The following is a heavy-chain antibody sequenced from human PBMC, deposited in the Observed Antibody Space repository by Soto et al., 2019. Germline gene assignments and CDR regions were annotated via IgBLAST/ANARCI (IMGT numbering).Heavy chain of an antibody. V-gene: IGHV3-21*01. CDR3: ARVKDGIVGARSYYYGMDV. Sequence: EVQLVESGGGLVKPGGSLRLSCAASGFTFSSYSMNWVRQAPGKGLEWVSSISSSSSYIYYADSVKGRFTISRDNAKNSLYLQMNSLRAEDTAVYYCARVKDGIVGARSYYYGMDVWGQGTTVTVSS. CDR2: ISSSSSYI. CDR1: GFTFSSYS. J-gene: IGHJ6*02. D-gene: IGHD1-26*01.